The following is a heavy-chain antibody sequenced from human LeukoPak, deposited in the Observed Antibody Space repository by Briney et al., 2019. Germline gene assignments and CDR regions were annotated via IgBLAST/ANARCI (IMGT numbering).Heavy chain of an antibody. D-gene: IGHD2-15*01. CDR1: GYIFTKYG. J-gene: IGHJ5*02. CDR3: ARDRGLSCRGGTCSMES. V-gene: IGHV1-18*01. Sequence: ASVKVSCKSSGYIFTKYGISWVRQAPGQGLEWMGWISTYDGNANYAQQLQGGVTMTKDTSTSTAYMELRSLISDDTAVYYCARDRGLSCRGGTCSMESWGQGTLVTVSS. CDR2: ISTYDGNA.